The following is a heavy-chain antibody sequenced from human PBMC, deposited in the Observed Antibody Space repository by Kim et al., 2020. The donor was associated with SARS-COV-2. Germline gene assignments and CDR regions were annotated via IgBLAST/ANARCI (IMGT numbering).Heavy chain of an antibody. CDR1: GFKFYDYG. D-gene: IGHD3-16*02. CDR3: ANLLSLLGDVFDI. V-gene: IGHV3-30*18. Sequence: GGSLRLSCATSGFKFYDYGMHWVRQAPGKGLEWVAFISYDGTNKYYAASVEGRFIISRDNSQDTLYLQMNSLRPEDAALYYCANLLSLLGDVFDIWGQGT. J-gene: IGHJ3*02. CDR2: ISYDGTNK.